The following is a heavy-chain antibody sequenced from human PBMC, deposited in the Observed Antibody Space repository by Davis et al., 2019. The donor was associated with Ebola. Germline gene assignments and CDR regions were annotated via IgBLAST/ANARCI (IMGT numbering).Heavy chain of an antibody. CDR1: GGSISSSSYY. D-gene: IGHD6-6*01. J-gene: IGHJ4*02. V-gene: IGHV4-39*01. CDR3: ACRYSSSPLY. Sequence: MPSETLSLTCTVSGGSISSSSYYWGWIRQPPGKGLEWIGSIYYSGSTYYNPSLKSRVTISVDTSKNQFSLKLSSVTAADTAVYYCACRYSSSPLYWGQGTLVTVSS. CDR2: IYYSGST.